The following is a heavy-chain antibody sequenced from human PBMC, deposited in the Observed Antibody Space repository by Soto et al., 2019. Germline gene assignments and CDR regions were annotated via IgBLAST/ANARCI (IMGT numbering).Heavy chain of an antibody. J-gene: IGHJ5*02. CDR3: ARHLRGYYYDSSGYANWFDP. V-gene: IGHV4-39*01. CDR1: GGSISSSSYY. D-gene: IGHD3-22*01. CDR2: IYYSGST. Sequence: PSETLSLTCTVSGGSISSSSYYWGWIRQPPGKGLEWIGSIYYSGSTYYNPSLKSRVTISVDTSKNQFSLKLSSVTAADTAVYYCARHLRGYYYDSSGYANWFDPWGQGTLVTVSS.